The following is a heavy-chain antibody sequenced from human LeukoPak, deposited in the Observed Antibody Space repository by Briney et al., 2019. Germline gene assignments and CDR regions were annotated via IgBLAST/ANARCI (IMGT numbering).Heavy chain of an antibody. CDR3: ARDPQPKVAVAGLNWFDP. Sequence: VASVKVSCKASGYTFTSYGISWVRQAPGRGLEWMGWISAYNGNTNYAQKLQGRVTMTTDTSTSTAYMELRSLRSDDTAVYYCARDPQPKVAVAGLNWFDPWGQGTLVTVSS. D-gene: IGHD6-19*01. CDR1: GYTFTSYG. J-gene: IGHJ5*02. CDR2: ISAYNGNT. V-gene: IGHV1-18*01.